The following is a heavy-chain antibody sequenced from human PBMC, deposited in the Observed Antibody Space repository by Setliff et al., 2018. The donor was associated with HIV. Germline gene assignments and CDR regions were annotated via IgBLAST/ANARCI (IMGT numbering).Heavy chain of an antibody. CDR2: IIPILGMA. CDR1: GDTFSSYA. J-gene: IGHJ6*03. CDR3: ASAYDYYMDV. V-gene: IGHV1-69*10. Sequence: SVKVSCKASGDTFSSYAISWVRQAPGQGLEWMGGIIPILGMAKYTQKFQGRVTITADKSTSTAYMELSSLKSEDTAVYYCASAYDYYMDVWGKGATVTVSS.